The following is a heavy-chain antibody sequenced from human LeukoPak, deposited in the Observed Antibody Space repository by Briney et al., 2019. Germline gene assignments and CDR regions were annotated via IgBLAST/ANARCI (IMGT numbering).Heavy chain of an antibody. D-gene: IGHD3-9*01. CDR1: GFTFSSYS. CDR3: ARECGLRYFDWSLLDYGMDV. V-gene: IGHV3-21*01. CDR2: ISSSSSYI. Sequence: GGSLRLSCAASGFTFSSYSMNWVRHAPGKGLGWVSSISSSSSYIYYADSVKGRFTISRDNAKNSLYLQMNSLRAEDTAVYYCARECGLRYFDWSLLDYGMDVWGQGTTVTVSS. J-gene: IGHJ6*02.